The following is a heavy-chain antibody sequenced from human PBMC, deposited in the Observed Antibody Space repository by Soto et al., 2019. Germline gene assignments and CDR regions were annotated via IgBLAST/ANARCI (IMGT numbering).Heavy chain of an antibody. D-gene: IGHD3-16*01. CDR2: INGDGTHI. Sequence: GGSLRLSCAASEFTFSSYWMHWVRQPPGKGLVWVSRINGDGTHIGYADSVKGRFTISRDNAKNTLYLQMNSLRDDDTSVYYCAREGGGGLHYWGQGTLVTVSS. V-gene: IGHV3-74*01. CDR3: AREGGGGLHY. J-gene: IGHJ1*01. CDR1: EFTFSSYW.